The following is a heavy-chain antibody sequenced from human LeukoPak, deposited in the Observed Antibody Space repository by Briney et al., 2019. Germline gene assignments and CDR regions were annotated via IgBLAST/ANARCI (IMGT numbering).Heavy chain of an antibody. V-gene: IGHV4-39*07. CDR1: GGSISSSSYY. J-gene: IGHJ5*02. D-gene: IGHD2-2*01. CDR2: INHSGST. Sequence: NPSETLSLTCTVSGGSISSSSYYWGWIRQPPGKGLEWIGEINHSGSTNYNPSLKSRVTISVDKSKNQFSLKLNSVTAADTAVYYCARDYCTSTTCPNWFNPWGQGTLVTVSS. CDR3: ARDYCTSTTCPNWFNP.